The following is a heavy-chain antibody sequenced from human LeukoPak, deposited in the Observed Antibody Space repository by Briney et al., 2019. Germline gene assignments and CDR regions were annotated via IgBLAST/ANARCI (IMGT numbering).Heavy chain of an antibody. CDR3: ARARLGSYYGPFDY. V-gene: IGHV4-59*01. D-gene: IGHD1-26*01. J-gene: IGHJ4*02. CDR1: GGSISSYY. Sequence: PSETLSLTCTVSGGSISSYYWSWIRQPPGKGLVWIGSIYYSGTPNSHLSHKSRVTISVDTSKNQFSLKLSSVTAADTAVYYCARARLGSYYGPFDYWGQGTLVTVSS. CDR2: IYYSGTP.